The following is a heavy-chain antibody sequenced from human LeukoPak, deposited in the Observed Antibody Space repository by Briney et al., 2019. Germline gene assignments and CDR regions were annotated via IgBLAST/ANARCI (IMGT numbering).Heavy chain of an antibody. Sequence: ASVKVSCKASGYTFTSYGISWVRQAPGQGLEWMGWISAYNGNTNYAQRLQGRVTMPTDTSTSTAYMELRSLRSDDTAVYYCALISVAGFNAFDYWGQGTLVTVSS. CDR2: ISAYNGNT. D-gene: IGHD6-19*01. CDR3: ALISVAGFNAFDY. V-gene: IGHV1-18*01. J-gene: IGHJ4*02. CDR1: GYTFTSYG.